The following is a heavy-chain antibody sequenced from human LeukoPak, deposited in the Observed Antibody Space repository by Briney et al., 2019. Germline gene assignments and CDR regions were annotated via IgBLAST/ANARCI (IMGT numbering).Heavy chain of an antibody. Sequence: GGSLRLSCAASGFTFDDYAMHWVRQAPGKGLEWVSGISWNSGSIGYADSVKGRFTISRDNAKNSLYLQMNSLRAEDTAVYYCAKGSSGWIRGYFDYWGQGTLVTVSS. V-gene: IGHV3-9*01. D-gene: IGHD6-19*01. J-gene: IGHJ4*02. CDR2: ISWNSGSI. CDR1: GFTFDDYA. CDR3: AKGSSGWIRGYFDY.